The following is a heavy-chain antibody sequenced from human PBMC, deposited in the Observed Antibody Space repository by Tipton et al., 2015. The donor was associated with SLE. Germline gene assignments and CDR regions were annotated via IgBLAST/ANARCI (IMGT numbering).Heavy chain of an antibody. CDR1: GDSISRHY. CDR2: IYYSGST. CDR3: ARDLLLTGDYYGMDV. J-gene: IGHJ6*02. D-gene: IGHD7-27*01. Sequence: PSLTCTVSGDSISRHYWNWIRQPPGKGLEWIGYIYYSGSTNYNPSLKSRVTISVDTSKNQFSLKLSSVTAADTAVYYCARDLLLTGDYYGMDVWGQGTTVTVSS. V-gene: IGHV4-59*11.